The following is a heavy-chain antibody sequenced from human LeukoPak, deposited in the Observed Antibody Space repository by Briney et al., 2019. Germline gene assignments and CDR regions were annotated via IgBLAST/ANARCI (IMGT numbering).Heavy chain of an antibody. Sequence: GGSLRLSCAASGFMFSDYFMSWIRQAPGKGLEWVSAISGSGGSTYYADSVKGRFTISRDNSKNTLYLQMNSLRAEDTAVYYCAKASRYCSGGTCYSIRTGFDYWGQGTLVTVSS. CDR1: GFMFSDYF. CDR2: ISGSGGST. D-gene: IGHD2-15*01. CDR3: AKASRYCSGGTCYSIRTGFDY. V-gene: IGHV3-23*01. J-gene: IGHJ4*02.